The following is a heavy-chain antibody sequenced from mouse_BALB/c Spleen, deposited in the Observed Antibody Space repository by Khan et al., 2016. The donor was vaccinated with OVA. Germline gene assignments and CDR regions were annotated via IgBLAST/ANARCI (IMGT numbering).Heavy chain of an antibody. Sequence: EVELVESGGGLVKPGGSLRLSCAASGFTFSSYSMSWVRQTPEKRLEWVATITSGGSYTYYPDSVQGRFTISRDNAKNTLYLQMSSLKSEDTAIYDGTSDRNYYGSSFYFDYWGQGTTRTVSS. D-gene: IGHD1-1*01. CDR2: ITSGGSYT. CDR1: GFTFSSYS. CDR3: TSDRNYYGSSFYFDY. V-gene: IGHV5-6-4*01. J-gene: IGHJ2*01.